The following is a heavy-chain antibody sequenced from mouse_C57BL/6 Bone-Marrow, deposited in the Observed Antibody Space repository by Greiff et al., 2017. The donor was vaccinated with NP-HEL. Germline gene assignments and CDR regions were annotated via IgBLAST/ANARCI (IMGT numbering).Heavy chain of an antibody. V-gene: IGHV5-6*01. J-gene: IGHJ2*01. CDR3: ARSSYPYFDY. CDR1: GFTFSSYG. D-gene: IGHD1-1*01. Sequence: EVHLVESGGDLVKPGGSLKLSCAASGFTFSSYGMSWVRQTPDKRLEWVATISSGGSYTYYPDSVKGRFTISRDNAKNTLYLQMSSLKSEDTAMYYCARSSYPYFDYWGQGTTLTVSS. CDR2: ISSGGSYT.